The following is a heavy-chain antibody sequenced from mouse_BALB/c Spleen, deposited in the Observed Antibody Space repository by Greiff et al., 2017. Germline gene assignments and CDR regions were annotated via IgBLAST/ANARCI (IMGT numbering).Heavy chain of an antibody. Sequence: EVKLEESGGGLVQPGGSLKLSCAASGFDFSRYWMSWVRQAPGKGLEWIGEINPDSSTINYTPSLKDKFIISRDNAKNTLYLQMSKVRSEDTALYYCARLLRLQGLAYWGQGTLVTVSA. D-gene: IGHD1-2*01. V-gene: IGHV4-1*02. CDR2: INPDSSTI. CDR3: ARLLRLQGLAY. CDR1: GFDFSRYW. J-gene: IGHJ3*01.